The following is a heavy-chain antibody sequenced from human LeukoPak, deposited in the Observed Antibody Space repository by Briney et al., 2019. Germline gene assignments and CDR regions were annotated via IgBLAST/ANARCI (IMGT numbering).Heavy chain of an antibody. Sequence: GSLRLSCAASGFTFSSYSMTWIRQPPGKGLEWIGEINHSGSTNYNPSLKSRVTISVDTSKNQFSLKLSSVTAADTAVYYCARGRPPYSSRGMDVWGQGTTVTVSS. V-gene: IGHV4-34*01. J-gene: IGHJ6*02. D-gene: IGHD6-13*01. CDR1: GFTFSSYS. CDR2: INHSGST. CDR3: ARGRPPYSSRGMDV.